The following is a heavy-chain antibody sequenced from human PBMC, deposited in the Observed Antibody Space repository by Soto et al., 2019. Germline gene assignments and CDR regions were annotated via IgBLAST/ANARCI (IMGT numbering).Heavy chain of an antibody. Sequence: SETLSLTCAVYGGSLSGYYWSWIRQPPGKGLEWIGEINHSGSTNYNPSLKSRVTISVDTSKNQFSLKLSSVTAADTAVYYCARGRYYDFWSGGYGMDVWGQGTTVTVSS. CDR3: ARGRYYDFWSGGYGMDV. CDR2: INHSGST. V-gene: IGHV4-34*01. J-gene: IGHJ6*02. D-gene: IGHD3-3*01. CDR1: GGSLSGYY.